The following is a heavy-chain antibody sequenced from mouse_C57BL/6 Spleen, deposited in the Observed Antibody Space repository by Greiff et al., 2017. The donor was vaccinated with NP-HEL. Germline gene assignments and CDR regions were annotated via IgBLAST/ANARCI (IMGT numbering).Heavy chain of an antibody. V-gene: IGHV5-16*01. CDR1: GFTFSDYY. D-gene: IGHD1-1*01. J-gene: IGHJ2*01. CDR3: AREDYYGSRHFDY. Sequence: DVKLVESEGGLVQPGSSMKLSCTASGFTFSDYYMAWVRQVPEKGLEWVANINYDGSSTYYLDSLKSRFIISRDNAKNILYLQMSSLKSEDTATYYCAREDYYGSRHFDYWGQGTTLTVSS. CDR2: INYDGSST.